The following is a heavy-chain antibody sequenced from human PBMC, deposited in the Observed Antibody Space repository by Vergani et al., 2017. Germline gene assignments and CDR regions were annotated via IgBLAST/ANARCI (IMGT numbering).Heavy chain of an antibody. J-gene: IGHJ4*02. CDR1: GFTFSSYG. CDR3: AKGASITLFDY. V-gene: IGHV3-30*18. CDR2: ISYDGSNK. Sequence: QVQLVASGGGVVQPGRSLRLSCAASGFTFSSYGMHWVRQAPGKGLEWVAVISYDGSNKYYADSVKGRFTISRDNSKNTLYLQMNSLRAEDTAVYYCAKGASITLFDYWGQGTLVTVSS. D-gene: IGHD3-3*01.